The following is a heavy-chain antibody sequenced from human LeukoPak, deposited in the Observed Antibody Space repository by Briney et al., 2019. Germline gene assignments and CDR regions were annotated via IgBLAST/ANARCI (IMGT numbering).Heavy chain of an antibody. V-gene: IGHV4-59*02. J-gene: IGHJ5*02. CDR3: ARVSLTVAAAGPLGFAR. Sequence: SSETLSLTCSVSGGSVSGYFWNWIRQSPGKGLEWLGYISYTGSPNYSPSLKSRVTISVDTSKNQFSLKLSSVTAADTAVYYCARVSLTVAAAGPLGFARWGQGTLVTVSS. CDR2: ISYTGSP. CDR1: GGSVSGYF. D-gene: IGHD6-13*01.